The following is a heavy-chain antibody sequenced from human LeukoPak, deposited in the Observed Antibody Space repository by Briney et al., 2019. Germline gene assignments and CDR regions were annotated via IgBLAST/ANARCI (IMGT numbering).Heavy chain of an antibody. D-gene: IGHD3-3*01. CDR2: IIPIFGTA. V-gene: IGHV1-69*06. J-gene: IGHJ6*03. CDR1: GGTFSSYA. CDR3: ARSDYDFWSGYPSGNYYMDV. Sequence: VASVKVSCKASGGTFSSYAISWVRQAPGQGLEWMGGIIPIFGTANYAQKFQGRVTITADKSTSTAYMELSSLRSEDTAVYYCARSDYDFWSGYPSGNYYMDVWGKGTTVTVSS.